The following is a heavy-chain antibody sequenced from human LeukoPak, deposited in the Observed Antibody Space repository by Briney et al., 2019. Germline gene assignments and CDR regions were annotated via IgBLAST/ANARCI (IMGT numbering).Heavy chain of an antibody. CDR2: ISYDGSNK. J-gene: IGHJ4*02. CDR3: ARVDSSGWYGLDY. CDR1: GFTFSSYA. D-gene: IGHD6-19*01. V-gene: IGHV3-30-3*01. Sequence: GGSLRLSCAASGFTFSSYAMHWVRRDPGKGLEWVAVISYDGSNKYYADSVKGRFTISRDNSKNTLYLQMNSLRAEDTAVYYCARVDSSGWYGLDYWGQGTLVTVSS.